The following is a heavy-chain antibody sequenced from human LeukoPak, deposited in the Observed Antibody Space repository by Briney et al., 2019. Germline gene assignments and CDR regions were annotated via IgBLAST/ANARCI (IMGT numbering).Heavy chain of an antibody. V-gene: IGHV3-23*01. J-gene: IGHJ4*02. CDR1: GLTFLRYA. CDR3: AKDPLPRVGATFPDY. CDR2: MSGSGGST. D-gene: IGHD1-26*01. Sequence: AGSLPLSCPACGLTFLRYAMSWVRQARGRGRDWVAAMSGSGGSTYYADTVKGRFTMSRDNSKSTLYLQMNSLRAEDTAVYYCAKDPLPRVGATFPDYWGQGTLVTVSS.